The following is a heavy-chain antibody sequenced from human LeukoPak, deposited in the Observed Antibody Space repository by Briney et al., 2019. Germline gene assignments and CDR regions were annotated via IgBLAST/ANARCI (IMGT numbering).Heavy chain of an antibody. CDR2: IYYSGST. Sequence: SETLSLTCTVSGGSISGYFWSWIRQPPGKGLEWIGYIYYSGSTNYNPSLKSRVTISVDTSKNQFSLKLSSVTAADTAVYYCARYCSSTSCYRGVGWYFDLWGRGILVTVSS. D-gene: IGHD2-2*01. V-gene: IGHV4-59*01. J-gene: IGHJ2*01. CDR3: ARYCSSTSCYRGVGWYFDL. CDR1: GGSISGYF.